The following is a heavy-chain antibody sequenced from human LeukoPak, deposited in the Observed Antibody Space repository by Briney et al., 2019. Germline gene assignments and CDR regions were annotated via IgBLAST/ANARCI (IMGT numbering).Heavy chain of an antibody. Sequence: SETLSLTCTVSGGSISSSSYYWGWIRQPPGKGLEWIGSFYYSGSTYYNPSLKSRVTISVDTSKNQFSLKLSSVTAADTALYYCARELRYDNSDSGAFWGQGTVVTVSS. V-gene: IGHV4-39*07. CDR3: ARELRYDNSDSGAF. CDR1: GGSISSSSYY. J-gene: IGHJ3*01. CDR2: FYYSGST. D-gene: IGHD3-22*01.